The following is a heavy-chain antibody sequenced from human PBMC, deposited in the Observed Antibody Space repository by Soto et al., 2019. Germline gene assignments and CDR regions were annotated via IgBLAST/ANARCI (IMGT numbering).Heavy chain of an antibody. V-gene: IGHV3-23*01. CDR1: GFTFSNYA. CDR2: ISNSFSDGNT. CDR3: AKVFSPEGGNYFDH. Sequence: EVQLLESGGGLVQPGGSLRLSCAASGFTFSNYAMDWVRQAPGKGLEWVSAISNSFSDGNTHYADSVKGRFSISRDNDKNTVFLEMNSLRAEDTAVYYCAKVFSPEGGNYFDHWGQGTLVTVSS. J-gene: IGHJ4*02.